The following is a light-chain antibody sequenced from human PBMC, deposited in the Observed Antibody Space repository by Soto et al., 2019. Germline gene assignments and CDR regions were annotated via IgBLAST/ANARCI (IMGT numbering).Light chain of an antibody. V-gene: IGLV1-44*01. Sequence: QSVLTQPPSASGTPGQRVTISCSGSSSNIGSNTVNWYQQLPGTAPKLLIYSNNQRRSGGPDRFSGSKSSTSAPLAISGLQSEDEADYYCAAWDDSLKGYVFGTGTKVTVL. J-gene: IGLJ1*01. CDR2: SNN. CDR1: SSNIGSNT. CDR3: AAWDDSLKGYV.